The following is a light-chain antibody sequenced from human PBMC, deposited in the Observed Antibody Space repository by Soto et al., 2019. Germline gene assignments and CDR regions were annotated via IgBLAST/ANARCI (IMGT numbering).Light chain of an antibody. CDR1: QSLLHSNGYNY. CDR3: RKALQTPWT. J-gene: IGKJ1*01. V-gene: IGKV2-28*01. Sequence: DIVMTQSPLSLPVTPGEPASISCRSSQSLLHSNGYNYLDWYLQKPGQSPQLLIYLGSNRASGVPDRFSGSGSGTDFTLKISRVEAEDVGVYYCRKALQTPWTFGQGTKVEIQ. CDR2: LGS.